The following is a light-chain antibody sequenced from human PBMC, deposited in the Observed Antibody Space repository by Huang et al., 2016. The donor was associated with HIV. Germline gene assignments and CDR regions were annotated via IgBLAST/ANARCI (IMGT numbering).Light chain of an antibody. V-gene: IGKV1-39*01. J-gene: IGKJ2*01. CDR2: GAS. CDR1: QSISCS. Sequence: DIQMTQSPSSLSASVGDSVTIPCRASQSISCSVNWYQQNPLNAPQRLIYGASSLQSWVPSGCSGSGSGTDFTLTISSRQPEDFETYYCQQTYRSPDTFGQGTKLDIK. CDR3: QQTYRSPDT.